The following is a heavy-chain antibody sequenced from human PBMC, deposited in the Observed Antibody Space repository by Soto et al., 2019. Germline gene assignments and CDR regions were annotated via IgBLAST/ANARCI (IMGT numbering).Heavy chain of an antibody. CDR3: ARGWSYSP. CDR1: GCSISGGYY. D-gene: IGHD1-26*01. J-gene: IGHJ3*01. CDR2: IYHSGST. Sequence: SETRSLSCAVSGCSISGGYYWGWIRQPPGKGLEWIGSIYHSGSTYYNPSLKSRVTISVDTSKNQFSLKLSSVTAADTAVYYCARGWSYSPWGQGTMVT. V-gene: IGHV4-38-2*01.